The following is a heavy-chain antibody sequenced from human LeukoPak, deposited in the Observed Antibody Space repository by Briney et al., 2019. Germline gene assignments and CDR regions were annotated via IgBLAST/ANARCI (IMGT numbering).Heavy chain of an antibody. V-gene: IGHV4-39*07. CDR2: GDYSGGT. D-gene: IGHD3-10*01. Sequence: SETLSLTCSVSGDSFRSVKDYWAWIRQPPGKGLEWIASGDYSGGTYYNPSLESRVTISADMSKNQISLKLSSVTAADTAVYYCARGKADEGSGSGFLDYWGQGTLVTVSS. J-gene: IGHJ4*02. CDR3: ARGKADEGSGSGFLDY. CDR1: GDSFRSVKDY.